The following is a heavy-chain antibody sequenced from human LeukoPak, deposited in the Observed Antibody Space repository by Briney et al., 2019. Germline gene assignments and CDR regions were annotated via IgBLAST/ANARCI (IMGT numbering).Heavy chain of an antibody. CDR2: IYYSGST. J-gene: IGHJ6*03. CDR1: GGSINSYY. Sequence: SETLSLTCTVAGGSINSYYWSWIRQPPGKGLEWIGYIYYSGSTNYNPSLKSRVTISVDTSKNQFSLKLSSVTAADTAVYYCARAAYYYGSGSYYPSFGYYYYMDVWGKGTTVTISS. D-gene: IGHD3-10*01. CDR3: ARAAYYYGSGSYYPSFGYYYYMDV. V-gene: IGHV4-59*01.